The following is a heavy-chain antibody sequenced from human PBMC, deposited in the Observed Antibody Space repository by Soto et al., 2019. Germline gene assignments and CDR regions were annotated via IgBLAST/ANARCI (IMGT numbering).Heavy chain of an antibody. CDR2: VYYRGNA. V-gene: IGHV4-39*01. J-gene: IGHJ4*02. CDR3: ARLEGLATISYYFDF. CDR1: DDSINSDKYY. Sequence: SETLSLTCSVSDDSINSDKYYWGWIRQPPGKGLEWIGSVYYRGNAYYNQSLQTQVTISLDKSKSQFSMKLNSVTAADSVVYFCARLEGLATISYYFDFWGPGALVTVSS. D-gene: IGHD3-9*01.